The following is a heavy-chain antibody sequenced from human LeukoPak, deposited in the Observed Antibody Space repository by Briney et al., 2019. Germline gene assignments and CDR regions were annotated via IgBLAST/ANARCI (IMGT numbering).Heavy chain of an antibody. Sequence: ASVKVSCKASGYSFTGFTSNGISWVRQAPGQGFEWMGWINPNSGVTDYAQKFQGRVTMTRDTSISTAYMELSRLSSDDTAVYYCARDYQTEAPDYWGQGTLVTVSS. V-gene: IGHV1-2*02. CDR2: INPNSGVT. J-gene: IGHJ4*02. CDR1: GYSFTGFTSNG. CDR3: ARDYQTEAPDY.